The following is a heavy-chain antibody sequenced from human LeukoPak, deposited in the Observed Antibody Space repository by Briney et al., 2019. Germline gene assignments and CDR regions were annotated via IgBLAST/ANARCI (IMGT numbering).Heavy chain of an antibody. Sequence: PSETLSLTCTVSGGSISSYYWGWIRQLPGKGLGWNGYIYYSGSTTYNRSLKSRAAISVHTSKNHFSLKLSSLTAADTAVYYCARHGGYIPPYAFDIWGQGTMVTVSS. V-gene: IGHV4-59*08. D-gene: IGHD3-22*01. CDR2: IYYSGST. CDR3: ARHGGYIPPYAFDI. J-gene: IGHJ3*02. CDR1: GGSISSYY.